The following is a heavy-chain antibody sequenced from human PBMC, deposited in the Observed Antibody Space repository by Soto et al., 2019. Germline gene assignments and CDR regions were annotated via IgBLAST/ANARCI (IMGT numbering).Heavy chain of an antibody. D-gene: IGHD6-19*01. J-gene: IGHJ4*02. CDR1: GFSLTSYGVG. Sequence: QITLKESGPTLVKPTQTLTLTCTFSGFSLTSYGVGVGWIRQPPGKALDWIAFVFWDDEIHYSPSLRSRLTITKDTSKSQVVLTMTNVDPADTATYYCAQRLNSGFFVYWGQGILVTVSS. CDR3: AQRLNSGFFVY. CDR2: VFWDDEI. V-gene: IGHV2-5*02.